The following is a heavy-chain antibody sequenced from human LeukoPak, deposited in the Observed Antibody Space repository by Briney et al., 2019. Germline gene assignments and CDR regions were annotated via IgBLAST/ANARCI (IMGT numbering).Heavy chain of an antibody. CDR3: ARGLQLWLVSYYYYYMDV. CDR2: IYYSGST. Sequence: SETLSLTCTVSGGSISSYYWSWIRQPPGKGLEWIGYIYYSGSTNYNPSLKSRVTISVDTSKNQFSLKLSSVTAADTAVYYCARGLQLWLVSYYYYYMDVWGKGTTVTFSS. J-gene: IGHJ6*03. CDR1: GGSISSYY. V-gene: IGHV4-59*01. D-gene: IGHD5-18*01.